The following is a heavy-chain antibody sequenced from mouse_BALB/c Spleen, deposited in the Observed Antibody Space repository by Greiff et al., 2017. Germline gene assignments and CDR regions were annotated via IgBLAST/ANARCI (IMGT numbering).Heavy chain of an antibody. CDR1: GYSITSGYY. D-gene: IGHD1-2*01. Sequence: EVQLQESGPGLVKPSQSLSLTCSVTGYSITSGYYWNWIRQFPGNKLEWMGYISYDGSNNYNPSLKNRISITRDTSKNQFFLKLNSVTTEDTATYYCARWRDYYGLMDYWGQGTSVTVSS. CDR3: ARWRDYYGLMDY. V-gene: IGHV3-6*02. CDR2: ISYDGSN. J-gene: IGHJ4*01.